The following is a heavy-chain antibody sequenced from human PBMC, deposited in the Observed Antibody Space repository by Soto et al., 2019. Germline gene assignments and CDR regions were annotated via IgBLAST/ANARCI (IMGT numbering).Heavy chain of an antibody. Sequence: LSNRDSESGASGKSGGYDGSWISQQPGKGLEWIGYIYYSGSTYYHPSLQSRVTISVDTSKNQFSLKLSSGTAADTAVYYCARKGASGFGMDVWGQGTTVIAP. V-gene: IGHV4-31*03. D-gene: IGHD1-26*01. CDR2: IYYSGST. J-gene: IGHJ6*02. CDR1: GASGKSGGYD. CDR3: ARKGASGFGMDV.